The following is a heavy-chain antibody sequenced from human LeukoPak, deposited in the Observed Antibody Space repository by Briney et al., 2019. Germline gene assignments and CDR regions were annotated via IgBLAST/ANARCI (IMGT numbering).Heavy chain of an antibody. Sequence: GGSLRLSCSASGFTFSNYAMHWVRQAPGKGLEYVSGTSSNGGNTYYADSVKGRLTISRDNSKNTLYLQMSSLRVEDTAVYYCVKGQEWLSMNRFDYWGQGTLITVSS. V-gene: IGHV3-64D*09. J-gene: IGHJ4*02. CDR2: TSSNGGNT. D-gene: IGHD3-3*01. CDR3: VKGQEWLSMNRFDY. CDR1: GFTFSNYA.